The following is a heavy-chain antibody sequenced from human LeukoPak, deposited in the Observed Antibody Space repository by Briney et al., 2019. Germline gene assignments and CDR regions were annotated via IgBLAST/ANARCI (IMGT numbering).Heavy chain of an antibody. D-gene: IGHD2-15*01. V-gene: IGHV3-21*01. CDR1: GFTFSSYT. J-gene: IGHJ5*02. CDR2: ISSSSRYI. CDR3: ARRSEYCSGGTCYLNWFDP. Sequence: GGSLRLSCAASGFTFSSYTMNWVRQAPGKGLEWVSSISSSSRYIYYADSVRGQFTISRDNAKNSLYLQMNSLRAEDTAVYYCARRSEYCSGGTCYLNWFDPWSQGTLVTVSS.